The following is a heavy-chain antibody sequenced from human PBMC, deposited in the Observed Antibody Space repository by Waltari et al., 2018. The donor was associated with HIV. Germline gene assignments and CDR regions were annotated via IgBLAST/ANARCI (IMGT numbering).Heavy chain of an antibody. Sequence: EVQLVESGGGLVQPGGSLRLSCAASGFTFNKYWMTWVRQAPGKGLGWGANIKQDEKDKYYVDSLKGRFTISRDNAKNSLFLQMNSLRVEDTAVYYCAREALYDSSGYYFDYWGQGTLVTVSS. J-gene: IGHJ4*02. CDR1: GFTFNKYW. D-gene: IGHD3-22*01. CDR2: IKQDEKDK. V-gene: IGHV3-7*01. CDR3: AREALYDSSGYYFDY.